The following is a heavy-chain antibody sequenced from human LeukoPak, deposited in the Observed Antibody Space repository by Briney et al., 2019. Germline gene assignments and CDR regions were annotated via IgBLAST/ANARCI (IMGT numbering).Heavy chain of an antibody. J-gene: IGHJ4*02. D-gene: IGHD1-26*01. CDR1: GFTFSSYA. CDR2: ISGRGGST. V-gene: IGHV3-23*01. CDR3: AKESDIAGGDFDY. Sequence: PGGSLRLSCAASGFTFSSYAMNLVRQAPGKGLEWVSFISGRGGSTFYADSVKGRFTISRDNSKNTLHLQMNSLRAEDTAVYYCAKESDIAGGDFDYWGQGTLVTVSS.